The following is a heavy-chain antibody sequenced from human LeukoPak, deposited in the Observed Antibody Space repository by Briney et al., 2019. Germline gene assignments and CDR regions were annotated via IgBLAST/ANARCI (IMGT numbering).Heavy chain of an antibody. CDR2: IDFGGWD. J-gene: IGHJ4*02. V-gene: IGHV3-66*01. D-gene: IGHD1-26*01. CDR1: GFSVGRKY. CDR3: VRDGESYAYFDY. Sequence: GGSLRVSCAASGFSVGRKYMACVRQTPRKGLEWGTTIDFGGWDSYADYVQGRFTISRDNSKNMVYLQMKTLTVEDTGVYYCVRDGESYAYFDYWGQGALVTVS.